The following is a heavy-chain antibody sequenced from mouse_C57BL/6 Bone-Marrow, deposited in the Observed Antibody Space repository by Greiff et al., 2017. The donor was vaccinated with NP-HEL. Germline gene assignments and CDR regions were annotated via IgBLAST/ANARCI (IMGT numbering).Heavy chain of an antibody. V-gene: IGHV1-82*01. CDR3: IITTVAFDY. CDR2: IYPGDGDT. CDR1: GYAFSSSW. J-gene: IGHJ2*01. Sequence: VQGVESGPELVKPGASVKISCKASGYAFSSSWMNWVKQRPGKGLEWIGRIYPGDGDTNYNGKFKGKATLTADKSSSTAYMQLSSLTSEDSAVYFCIITTVAFDYWGQGTTLTVSS. D-gene: IGHD1-1*01.